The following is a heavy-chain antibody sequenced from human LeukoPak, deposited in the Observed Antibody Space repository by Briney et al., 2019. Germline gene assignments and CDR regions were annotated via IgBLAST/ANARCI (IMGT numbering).Heavy chain of an antibody. Sequence: PGGSLRLSCAASGFTFSDYYMSWIRQAPGKGLEWVSYISSSGSTIYYADSVKGRSTISRDNAKNSLYLQMNSLRAEDTAVYYCARDRHHYDFWSGYSTYYYYYYMDVWGKGTTVTVSS. CDR1: GFTFSDYY. CDR2: ISSSGSTI. V-gene: IGHV3-11*04. D-gene: IGHD3-3*01. CDR3: ARDRHHYDFWSGYSTYYYYYYMDV. J-gene: IGHJ6*03.